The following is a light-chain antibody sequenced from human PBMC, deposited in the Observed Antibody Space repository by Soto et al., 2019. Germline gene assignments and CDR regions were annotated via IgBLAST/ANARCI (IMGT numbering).Light chain of an antibody. CDR2: TYH. V-gene: IGLV1-44*01. Sequence: QPVLTQPPSASGTPGQRVTISCSGSSSNIGGNAVNWYQQLPGTAPKLLIYTYHERPSGVPDRFSGSKSGTSASLAISGLQSEDEADYYCAAWDDSLNGYVFGTGTKLTVL. CDR3: AAWDDSLNGYV. J-gene: IGLJ1*01. CDR1: SSNIGGNA.